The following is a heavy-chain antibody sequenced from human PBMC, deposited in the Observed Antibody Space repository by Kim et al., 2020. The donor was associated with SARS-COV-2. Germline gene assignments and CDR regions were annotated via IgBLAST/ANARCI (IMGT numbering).Heavy chain of an antibody. CDR3: ARLSYGDYGTNYFDY. Sequence: PSFKGHVTISADKSISTASLQWSSLKASDTAMYYCARLSYGDYGTNYFDYWGQGTLVTVSS. J-gene: IGHJ4*02. V-gene: IGHV5-10-1*01. D-gene: IGHD4-17*01.